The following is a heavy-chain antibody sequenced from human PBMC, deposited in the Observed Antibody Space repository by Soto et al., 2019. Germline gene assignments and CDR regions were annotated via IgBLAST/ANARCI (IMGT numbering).Heavy chain of an antibody. CDR3: ARGGSINWYFDL. V-gene: IGHV3-74*01. CDR2: INSDGSST. Sequence: EVQLVESGGGLVQPGGSLRLSCAASGFTFSSYWMHWVRQAPGKGLVWVSRINSDGSSTSYADSVKGRFTISRDNAKNTLDLKMNRLRADDTAVYYCARGGSINWYFDLWGRGTLVTVSS. D-gene: IGHD1-26*01. CDR1: GFTFSSYW. J-gene: IGHJ2*01.